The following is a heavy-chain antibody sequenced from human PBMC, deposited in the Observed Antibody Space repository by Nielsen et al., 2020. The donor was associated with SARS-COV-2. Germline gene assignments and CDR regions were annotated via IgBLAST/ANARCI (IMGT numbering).Heavy chain of an antibody. CDR1: GYTFTSYY. J-gene: IGHJ6*03. D-gene: IGHD6-6*01. CDR2: INPSGGST. Sequence: SVKVSCKASGYTFTSYYMHWVRQAPGQGLEWMGIINPSGGSTSYAQKFQGRVTMTRDTSTSTVYMELSSLRSEDTAVYYCARDCDYGYSSSSPGRKINYYYMDVWGKGTTVTVSS. CDR3: ARDCDYGYSSSSPGRKINYYYMDV. V-gene: IGHV1-46*01.